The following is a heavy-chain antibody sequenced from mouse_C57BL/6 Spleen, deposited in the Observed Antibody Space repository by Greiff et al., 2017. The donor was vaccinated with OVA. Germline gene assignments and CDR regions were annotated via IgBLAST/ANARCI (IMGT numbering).Heavy chain of an antibody. Sequence: QVQLKESGAELVKPGASVKLSCKASGYTFTSYWMHWVKQRPGQGLEWIGMIHPNSGSTNYNEKFKSKATLTVDKSSSTAYMQLSSLTSEDSAVYYCAKELLRRDYWGQGTTLTVSS. D-gene: IGHD1-1*01. CDR3: AKELLRRDY. CDR2: IHPNSGST. CDR1: GYTFTSYW. J-gene: IGHJ2*01. V-gene: IGHV1-64*01.